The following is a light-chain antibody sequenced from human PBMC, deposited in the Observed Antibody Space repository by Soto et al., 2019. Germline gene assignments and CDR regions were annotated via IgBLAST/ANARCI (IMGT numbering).Light chain of an antibody. J-gene: IGLJ2*01. Sequence: ALTQPPSASGSPGQSVTISCTGTSSDVGGHNYVSWYQQRPGKAPKLIIYEVTQRPSGVSDRFSGSKSGNTATLTVSGLQAEDEADYHCSSYAGINTLVFGGGTKLTVL. CDR2: EVT. V-gene: IGLV2-8*01. CDR3: SSYAGINTLV. CDR1: SSDVGGHNY.